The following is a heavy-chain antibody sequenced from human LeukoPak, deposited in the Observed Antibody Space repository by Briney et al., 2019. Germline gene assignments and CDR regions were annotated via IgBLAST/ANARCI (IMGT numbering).Heavy chain of an antibody. J-gene: IGHJ5*02. CDR1: GFTFSSYA. D-gene: IGHD3-22*01. CDR2: ISGSGGST. Sequence: GGSLRLSCAASGFTFSSYAMSWVRQAPGKGLEWVSAISGSGGSTYYADSVKGRFTISRDNSKNTLYLQMNSLRAEDTAVYYCARGYQYYYDSSGYYYDWFDPWGQGTLVTVSS. V-gene: IGHV3-23*01. CDR3: ARGYQYYYDSSGYYYDWFDP.